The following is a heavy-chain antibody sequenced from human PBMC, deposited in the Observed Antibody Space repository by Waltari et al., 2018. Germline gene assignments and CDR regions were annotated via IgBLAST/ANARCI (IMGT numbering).Heavy chain of an antibody. CDR2: TEPGYSDT. CDR3: ARRGSRGWYGLFDD. J-gene: IGHJ4*02. D-gene: IGHD6-19*01. Sequence: EVQLVQSGAEVTKPGESLKISCKGSGYSFTSYWLVWVRQMPGKGREWRGITEPGYSDTRYSPSFQGQVTISADKSISTADLQWSSLKGSDTAMYYCARRGSRGWYGLFDDWGQGTLVTVSS. CDR1: GYSFTSYW. V-gene: IGHV5-51*03.